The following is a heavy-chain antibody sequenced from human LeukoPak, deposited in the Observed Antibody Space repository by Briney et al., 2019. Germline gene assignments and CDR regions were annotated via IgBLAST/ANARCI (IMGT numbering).Heavy chain of an antibody. Sequence: GSLRLSCAASGFTFSSYAMSWVRQAPGKGLEWVSAISGSGGSTYYADSVKGRFTISRDNSKNTLYLQMNSLRAEDTAVYYCAKDKAEYSSSSAYFDYWGQGTLVTVSS. J-gene: IGHJ4*02. D-gene: IGHD6-6*01. V-gene: IGHV3-23*01. CDR3: AKDKAEYSSSSAYFDY. CDR2: ISGSGGST. CDR1: GFTFSSYA.